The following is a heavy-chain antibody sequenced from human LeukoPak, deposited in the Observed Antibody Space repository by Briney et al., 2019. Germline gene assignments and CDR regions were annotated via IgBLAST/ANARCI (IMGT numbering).Heavy chain of an antibody. CDR1: GFTFDDYA. CDR2: ISWNSGSI. V-gene: IGHV3-9*01. D-gene: IGHD6-19*01. J-gene: IGHJ4*02. CDR3: AKDLASVEIAVAVFDY. Sequence: PGGSLRLSCAASGFTFDDYAMHWVRQAPGKGLEWVSGISWNSGSIGYADSVKGRFTISRDNAKNSLDLQMNSLRAEDTALYYCAKDLASVEIAVAVFDYWGQGTLVTVFS.